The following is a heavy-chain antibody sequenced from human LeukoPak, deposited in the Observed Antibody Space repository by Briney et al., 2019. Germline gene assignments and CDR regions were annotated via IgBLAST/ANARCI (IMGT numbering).Heavy chain of an antibody. CDR1: GFTVSSNY. D-gene: IGHD3-22*01. Sequence: PGGSLRVSCAASGFTVSSNYMSWVRQAPGKGLEWVAVISYDGSNKYYADSVKGRFTISRDNSKNTLYLQMNSLRAEDTAVYYCAKDRHDYYDTTEVGFDYWGQGTLVTVSS. CDR2: ISYDGSNK. J-gene: IGHJ4*02. V-gene: IGHV3-30*18. CDR3: AKDRHDYYDTTEVGFDY.